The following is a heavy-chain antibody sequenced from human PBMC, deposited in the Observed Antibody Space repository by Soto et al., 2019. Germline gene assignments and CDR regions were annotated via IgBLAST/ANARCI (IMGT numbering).Heavy chain of an antibody. V-gene: IGHV4-34*01. CDR3: ARGRGYCSSTSCFLYYYMDV. D-gene: IGHD2-2*01. Sequence: QVQLQQWGAGLLKPSETLSLTCAVYGGSFSGYYWSWIRQPPGKGLEWIGEINPSGSTNYNPSLKRRVTRSVDTSKNQFSLKLSSVTAANTAVYYCARGRGYCSSTSCFLYYYMDVWGKGTTVTVSS. J-gene: IGHJ6*03. CDR2: INPSGST. CDR1: GGSFSGYY.